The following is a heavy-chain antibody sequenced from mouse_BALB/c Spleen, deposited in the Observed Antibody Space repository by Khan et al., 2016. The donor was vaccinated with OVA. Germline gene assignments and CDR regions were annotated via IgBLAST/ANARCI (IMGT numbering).Heavy chain of an antibody. CDR1: GYTFTNYG. CDR3: ARMKPYGYFDV. J-gene: IGHJ1*01. CDR2: INTYTGEP. V-gene: IGHV9-3-1*01. Sequence: QIQLVQSGPELKKPGETVKISCKASGYTFTNYGMNWVKQAPGKGLKWMGWINTYTGEPTYADDFKGRSAFSLETSARTAYLQINNLKNDDTATYYCARMKPYGYFDVWGAGTTVTVSS.